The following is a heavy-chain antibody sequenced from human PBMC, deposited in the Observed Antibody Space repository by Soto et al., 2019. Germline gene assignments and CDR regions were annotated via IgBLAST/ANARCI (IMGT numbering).Heavy chain of an antibody. Sequence: QITLKESGPTLVTPTQPLTLTCTFSGFYLTTQGVHVAWIRHPPGKALEWLALIYWDDNNVYSSSLQNRLTITNDTSKSQVVLTLATVDPVDTATYYCVYRDFGDYFFQFWGQGILVNVSS. CDR3: VYRDFGDYFFQF. CDR1: GFYLTTQGVH. CDR2: IYWDDNN. D-gene: IGHD4-17*01. J-gene: IGHJ4*02. V-gene: IGHV2-5*02.